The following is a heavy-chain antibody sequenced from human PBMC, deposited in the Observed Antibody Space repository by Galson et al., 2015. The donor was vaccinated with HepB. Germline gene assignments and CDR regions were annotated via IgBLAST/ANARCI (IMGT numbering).Heavy chain of an antibody. CDR3: ARPSVYDILTGYSNDDAFDI. V-gene: IGHV5-51*01. CDR1: GYSFTSYW. Sequence: QSGAEVKKPGESLKISCKSSGYSFTSYWIGWVRQMPGKGLEWMGIIYPGDSDTRYSPSFQGQVTISADKSISTAYLQWSSLKASDTAMYYCARPSVYDILTGYSNDDAFDIWGQGTMVTVSS. D-gene: IGHD3-9*01. CDR2: IYPGDSDT. J-gene: IGHJ3*02.